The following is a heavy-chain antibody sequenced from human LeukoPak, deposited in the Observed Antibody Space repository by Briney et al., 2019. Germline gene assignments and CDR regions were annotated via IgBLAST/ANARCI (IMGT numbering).Heavy chain of an antibody. Sequence: WICRAPGKGLEWAGFTQGKTHRGTTEDAASVKGRSTISRDNAKNSLYLQMNSLRAEDTAVYYCAELGITMIGGVWGKGTTVTISS. CDR2: TQGKTHRGTT. D-gene: IGHD3-10*02. V-gene: IGHV3-72*01. CDR3: AELGITMIGGV. J-gene: IGHJ6*04.